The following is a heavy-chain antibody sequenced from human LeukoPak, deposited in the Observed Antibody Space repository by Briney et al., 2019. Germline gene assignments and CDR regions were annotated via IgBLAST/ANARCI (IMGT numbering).Heavy chain of an antibody. CDR2: IYSGGNT. D-gene: IGHD5-18*01. J-gene: IGHJ4*02. V-gene: IGHV3-66*04. CDR3: ARQQDTTNPGY. CDR1: GVSVSSNY. Sequence: GGSLRLSCAASGVSVSSNYMNWVRQAPGKGLEWVSIIYSGGNTYYADSVKGRFTISRDNSKNTLYLQRNGLRAEDTAVYYCARQQDTTNPGYWGQGTLVTVSS.